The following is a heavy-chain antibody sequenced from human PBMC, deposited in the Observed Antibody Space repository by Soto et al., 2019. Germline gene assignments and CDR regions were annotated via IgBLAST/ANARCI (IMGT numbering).Heavy chain of an antibody. CDR3: ARPVEMATIVYYFDY. J-gene: IGHJ4*02. V-gene: IGHV3-30-3*01. D-gene: IGHD5-12*01. CDR1: GFTFSSYA. Sequence: QVQLVESGGGVVQPGRSLRLSCAASGFTFSSYAMHWVRQAPGKGLEWVAVISYDGSNKYYADSVKGRFTISRDNSKNKLYLQMNSLRAEDTAVYYCARPVEMATIVYYFDYWGQGTLVTVSS. CDR2: ISYDGSNK.